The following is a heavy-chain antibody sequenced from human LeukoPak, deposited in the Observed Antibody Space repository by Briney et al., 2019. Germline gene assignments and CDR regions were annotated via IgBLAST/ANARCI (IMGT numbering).Heavy chain of an antibody. J-gene: IGHJ6*02. V-gene: IGHV4-4*07. CDR2: IYTSGST. CDR3: AATMFRGVNYHYYYGMDV. Sequence: SETLSLTCTVSGGSISSYYWSWIRQPAGKGLEWIGRIYTSGSTNYNPSLKSRVTMSVDTSKNQFSLKLSSVTAADTAVYYCAATMFRGVNYHYYYGMDVWDQGTTVTVSS. CDR1: GGSISSYY. D-gene: IGHD3-10*01.